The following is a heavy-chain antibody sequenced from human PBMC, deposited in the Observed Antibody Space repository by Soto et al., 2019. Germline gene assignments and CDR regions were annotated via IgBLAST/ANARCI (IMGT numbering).Heavy chain of an antibody. J-gene: IGHJ4*02. CDR3: AKDRRWGEPPSSGG. V-gene: IGHV3-23*01. CDR1: GCTFSSYA. CDR2: ISGSGGST. D-gene: IGHD3-16*01. Sequence: EVQLLESGGGLVQPGWSLRLSCAASGCTFSSYAMSWVRQAPGKGLEWVSAISGSGGSTYYADSVKGRFTISRDNSKNTLYLQMNSLRAEDTAVYYCAKDRRWGEPPSSGGWGQGTLVTVSS.